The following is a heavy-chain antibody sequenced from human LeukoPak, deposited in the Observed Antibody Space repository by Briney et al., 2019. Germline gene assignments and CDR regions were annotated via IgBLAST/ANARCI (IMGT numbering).Heavy chain of an antibody. CDR3: ARDQCSGGSCYSASYYYGMDV. CDR2: IYYSGST. V-gene: IGHV4-31*03. D-gene: IGHD2-15*01. CDR1: GGSISSGGYS. Sequence: PSETLSLTCTVSGGSISSGGYSWSWIRQHPGKGLEWIGHIYYSGSTYNNPSLKSRVTISVDTSKNQFSLKLSSVTAADTAVYYCARDQCSGGSCYSASYYYGMDVWGQGTTVTVSS. J-gene: IGHJ6*02.